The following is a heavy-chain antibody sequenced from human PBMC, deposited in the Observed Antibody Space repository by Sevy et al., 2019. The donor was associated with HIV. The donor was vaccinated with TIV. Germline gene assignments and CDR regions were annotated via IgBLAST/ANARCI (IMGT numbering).Heavy chain of an antibody. Sequence: SETLSLTCSVSGGSISSYYWTWIRQPPGKGLEWIANIYYSGSTNYNPSLKSRVTISADTSKNQFSLKLSSVTSADTAVYYCARDVRFMVENSWFDPWGQGTLVTVSS. J-gene: IGHJ5*02. CDR2: IYYSGST. D-gene: IGHD3-3*01. V-gene: IGHV4-59*13. CDR3: ARDVRFMVENSWFDP. CDR1: GGSISSYY.